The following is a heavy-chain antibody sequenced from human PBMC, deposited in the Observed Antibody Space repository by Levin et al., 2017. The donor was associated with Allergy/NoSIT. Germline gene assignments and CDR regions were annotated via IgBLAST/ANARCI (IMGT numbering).Heavy chain of an antibody. CDR2: IGASSGTT. Sequence: PGGSLRLSCTASGFTFSNYPMSWVRQTPGKGLEWISAIGASSGTTYYTDSVKGRFTISKDYSNNILYLQMHSLRAEDTAVYYCARHLLAAGREYDYWGQGALVTVSS. D-gene: IGHD6-13*01. V-gene: IGHV3-23*01. CDR1: GFTFSNYP. CDR3: ARHLLAAGREYDY. J-gene: IGHJ4*02.